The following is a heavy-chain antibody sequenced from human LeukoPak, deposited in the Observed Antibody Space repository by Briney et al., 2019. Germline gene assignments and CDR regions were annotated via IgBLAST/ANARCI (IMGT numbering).Heavy chain of an antibody. CDR2: IYYSGST. V-gene: IGHV4-31*03. CDR3: ARVDADAFDI. CDR1: GGSISSGGYY. J-gene: IGHJ3*02. Sequence: SETLSLTCTVSGGSISSGGYYWSWIRQHPVKGLEWIGYIYYSGSTYYNPSLKSRVTISVDTSKNQFPLKLSSVTAADTAVYYCARVDADAFDIWGQRTMVTVSS. D-gene: IGHD2-2*03.